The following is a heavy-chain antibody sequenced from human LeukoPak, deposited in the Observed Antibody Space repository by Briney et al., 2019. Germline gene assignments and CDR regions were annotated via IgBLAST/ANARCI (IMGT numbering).Heavy chain of an antibody. CDR1: GGSISSGGYS. CDR3: ARGRSEDTGWVDY. CDR2: INHSGST. D-gene: IGHD2-15*01. Sequence: SQTLSLTCAVSGGSISSGGYSWSWIRQPPGKGLEWIGEINHSGSTNYNPSLKSRVTISVDTSKNQFSLKLSSVTAADTAVYYCARGRSEDTGWVDYWGQGTLVTVSS. V-gene: IGHV4-30-2*01. J-gene: IGHJ4*02.